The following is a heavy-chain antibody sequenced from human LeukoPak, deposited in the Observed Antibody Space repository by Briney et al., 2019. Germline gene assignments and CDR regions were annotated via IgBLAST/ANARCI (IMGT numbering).Heavy chain of an antibody. D-gene: IGHD4-17*01. CDR3: ARDPDYGDPD. CDR1: GFTFSDRY. Sequence: GGSLRLSCTASGFTFSDRYMSWFRLSPGKGLEWLSYITSSGTTSDYADSVKGRFTISRDNAKNSMYLQMNSLRPEDTAVYYCARDPDYGDPDWGQGTLVTVSP. V-gene: IGHV3-11*01. J-gene: IGHJ4*02. CDR2: ITSSGTTS.